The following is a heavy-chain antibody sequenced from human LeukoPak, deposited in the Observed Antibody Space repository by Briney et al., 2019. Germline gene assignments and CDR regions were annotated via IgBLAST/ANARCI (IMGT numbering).Heavy chain of an antibody. CDR3: ARGYMVRGVRFFDY. J-gene: IGHJ4*02. CDR2: MNPNSGNT. Sequence: ASVKVSCKASGYTFTSYDINWVRQATGQGLEWMGWMNPNSGNTGYAQKFQGRVTMTRNISISTAYMELSSLRSEDTAVYYCARGYMVRGVRFFDYWGQGTLVTVSS. CDR1: GYTFTSYD. V-gene: IGHV1-8*01. D-gene: IGHD3-10*01.